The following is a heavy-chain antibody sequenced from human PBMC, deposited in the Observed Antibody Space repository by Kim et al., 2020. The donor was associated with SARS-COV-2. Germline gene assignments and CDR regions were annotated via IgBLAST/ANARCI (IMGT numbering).Heavy chain of an antibody. CDR3: ARLPFGERFDP. D-gene: IGHD3-10*01. CDR1: GGSISSSSYY. Sequence: SETLSLTCTVSGGSISSSSYYWGWIRQPPGKGLEWIGSIYYSGSTYYNPSLKSRVTISVDTSKNQFSLKLSSVTAADTAVYYCARLPFGERFDPWGQGTLVTVSS. CDR2: IYYSGST. V-gene: IGHV4-39*01. J-gene: IGHJ5*02.